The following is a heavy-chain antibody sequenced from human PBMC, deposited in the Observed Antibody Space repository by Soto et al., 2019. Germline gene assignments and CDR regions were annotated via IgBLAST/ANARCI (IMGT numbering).Heavy chain of an antibody. V-gene: IGHV4-34*01. D-gene: IGHD3-10*01. J-gene: IGHJ6*03. CDR2: INHSGST. Sequence: SETLSLTCAVYGGSFSGYYWSWIRQPPGKGLECIGEINHSGSTNYNPSLKSRVTISVDTSKNQFSLKVSSVTAADTAVYYCARATSYYYGSGSLYYYYYMDVWGKGPTVTVSS. CDR3: ARATSYYYGSGSLYYYYYMDV. CDR1: GGSFSGYY.